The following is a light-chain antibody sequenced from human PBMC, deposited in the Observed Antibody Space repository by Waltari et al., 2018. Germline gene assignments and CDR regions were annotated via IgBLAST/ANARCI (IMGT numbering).Light chain of an antibody. Sequence: VVLTQSPATLSLSPGERATLSCRASQGVSKFLAWFQQKPGQSPRLLVYAVSTRATGIPSRFSGSGPGPEFILTINSLEPEDFAVYYCQQYDRWPLTFGGGTKLEIK. CDR2: AVS. J-gene: IGKJ4*01. CDR1: QGVSKF. CDR3: QQYDRWPLT. V-gene: IGKV3D-11*01.